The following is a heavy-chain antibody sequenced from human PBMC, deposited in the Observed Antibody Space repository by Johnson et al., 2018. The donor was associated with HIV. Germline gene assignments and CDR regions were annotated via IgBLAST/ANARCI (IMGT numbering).Heavy chain of an antibody. CDR1: GFTFSSYG. V-gene: IGHV3-30*03. Sequence: QVQLVESGGGVVQPGRSLRLSCAASGFTFSSYGMHWVRQAPGKGLEWVAVISYDGSNAYYAESVQGSFTISRDNSKNTLYLHMSSLRAEDTALYYCARDSFIAVTLSDAFDIWGQGTVVTVSS. CDR2: ISYDGSNA. D-gene: IGHD6-19*01. J-gene: IGHJ3*02. CDR3: ARDSFIAVTLSDAFDI.